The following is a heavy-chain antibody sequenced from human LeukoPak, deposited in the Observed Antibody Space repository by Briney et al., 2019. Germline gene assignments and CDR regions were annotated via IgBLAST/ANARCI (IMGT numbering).Heavy chain of an antibody. V-gene: IGHV4-39*07. CDR1: GGSISSSSYY. D-gene: IGHD3-10*01. CDR2: IYYSGST. Sequence: SETLSLTCTVSGGSISSSSYYWGWIRQPPGKGLEWIGSIYYSGSTYYNPSLKSRVTISVDTSKNQFSLKLSSVTAADTAVYYCARPGYYVSGSSEIDYWGQGTLVTVSS. CDR3: ARPGYYVSGSSEIDY. J-gene: IGHJ4*02.